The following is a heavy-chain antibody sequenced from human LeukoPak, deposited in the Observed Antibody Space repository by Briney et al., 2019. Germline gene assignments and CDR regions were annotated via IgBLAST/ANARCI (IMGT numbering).Heavy chain of an antibody. CDR3: AKGGGMQFDY. CDR2: VSDTGGKI. CDR1: GFTFSSYA. D-gene: IGHD4-23*01. V-gene: IGHV3-23*01. Sequence: GGSLRLSCAASGFTFSSYAMSWLRQAPGKGLEWVSTVSDTGGKIFYADSVKGRFTISRDNSKNSLFLQMNSLSVEDTAIYYCAKGGGMQFDYWGQGTLLTVSS. J-gene: IGHJ4*02.